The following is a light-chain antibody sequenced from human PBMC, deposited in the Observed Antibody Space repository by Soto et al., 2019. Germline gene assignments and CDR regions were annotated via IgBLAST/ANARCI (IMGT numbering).Light chain of an antibody. CDR1: QSVSSN. Sequence: EIVMTQSPATLSVSPGERATLSCRASQSVSSNLAWYQQKPGQAPRLLIYGASTRATGIPARFSCSGSGTEFTLTVSSLQSEDFAVYYCKQYNNWQRTFGQGTKMQIK. CDR2: GAS. V-gene: IGKV3-15*01. CDR3: KQYNNWQRT. J-gene: IGKJ2*01.